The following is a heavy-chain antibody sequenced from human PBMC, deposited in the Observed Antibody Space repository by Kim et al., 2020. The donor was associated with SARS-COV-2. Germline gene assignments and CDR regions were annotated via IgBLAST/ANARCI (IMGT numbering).Heavy chain of an antibody. CDR3: ARDLSLYSSGLDY. D-gene: IGHD6-19*01. J-gene: IGHJ4*02. Sequence: YADSVKGRFTISRDNSKNPLDLQMNSLRAEDRAVYYCARDLSLYSSGLDYWGQGTLVTVSS. V-gene: IGHV3-33*01.